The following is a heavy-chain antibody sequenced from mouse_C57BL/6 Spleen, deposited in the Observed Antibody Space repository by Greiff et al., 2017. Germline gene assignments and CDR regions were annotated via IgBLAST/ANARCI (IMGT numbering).Heavy chain of an antibody. CDR1: GFTFSDYG. V-gene: IGHV5-17*01. J-gene: IGHJ2*01. CDR3: GSGGSSYEGY. CDR2: ICSGSSTI. D-gene: IGHD1-1*01. Sequence: EVQLVESGGGLVKPGASLKLSCAASGFTFSDYGMHWVRQAPEQGLEWVAYICSGSSTIYYANTVKGRITITRDNAKNTLFLQMTSLRSEDSAMYCWGSGGSSYEGYWGQGTTLTVSS.